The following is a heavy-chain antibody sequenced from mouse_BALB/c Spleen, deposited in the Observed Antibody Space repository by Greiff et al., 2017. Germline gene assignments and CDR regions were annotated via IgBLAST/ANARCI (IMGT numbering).Heavy chain of an antibody. CDR3: ARDDGSSNWYFDV. CDR1: GYTFTSYW. V-gene: IGHV1-87*01. CDR2: IYPGDGDN. D-gene: IGHD1-1*01. J-gene: IGHJ1*01. Sequence: VQLQESGAELARPGASVKLSCTASGYTFTSYWMPWVQQRPGQGLEWIGAIYPGDGDNRYTQKFKGKATLTADKSSSTAFMKLSSLASEDSAVYYCARDDGSSNWYFDVWGAGTTVTVSS.